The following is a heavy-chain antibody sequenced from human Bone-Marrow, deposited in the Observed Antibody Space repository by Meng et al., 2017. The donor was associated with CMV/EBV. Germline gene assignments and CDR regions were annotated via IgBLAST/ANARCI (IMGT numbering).Heavy chain of an antibody. CDR1: GFTFSSYW. CDR2: IKQDGSEK. Sequence: GESLKISCAASGFTFSSYWMSWVRQAPGKGLEWVANIKQDGSEKYYVDSVKGRFTISRDNAKNSLYLQMNSLRAEDTAVYYCARDQNGVDVWGQGTTVTVSS. J-gene: IGHJ6*02. CDR3: ARDQNGVDV. V-gene: IGHV3-7*01.